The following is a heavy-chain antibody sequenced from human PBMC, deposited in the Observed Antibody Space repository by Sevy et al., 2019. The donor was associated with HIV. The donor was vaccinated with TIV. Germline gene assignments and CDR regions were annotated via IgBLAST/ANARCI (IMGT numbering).Heavy chain of an antibody. CDR1: GGSFSGYY. CDR2: INHTGDL. V-gene: IGHV4-34*01. D-gene: IGHD2-2*01. Sequence: SETLSLTCAVYGGSFSGYYWNWIRQSPGKGLEWIGEINHTGDLKYNPSLKRRVTISVDASKNQVSLHLNSVTVADTAVYYCARGRQAYVVVVPSTVPFDYWGQGTLVTVSS. CDR3: ARGRQAYVVVVPSTVPFDY. J-gene: IGHJ4*02.